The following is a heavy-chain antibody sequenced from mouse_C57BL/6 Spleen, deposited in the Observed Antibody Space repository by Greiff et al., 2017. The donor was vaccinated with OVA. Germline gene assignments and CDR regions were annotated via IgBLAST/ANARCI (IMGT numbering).Heavy chain of an antibody. V-gene: IGHV1-54*01. CDR1: GYAFTNYL. Sequence: QVQLQQSGAELVRPGTSVTVSCKASGYAFTNYLIEWVKQRPGQGLEWIGVINPGSGGTNYNEKFKGKATLTADKSSSTAYMQLSSLTSEDSAVYFCSYYFDYWGQGTTLTVSS. J-gene: IGHJ2*01. CDR2: INPGSGGT. CDR3: SYYFDY.